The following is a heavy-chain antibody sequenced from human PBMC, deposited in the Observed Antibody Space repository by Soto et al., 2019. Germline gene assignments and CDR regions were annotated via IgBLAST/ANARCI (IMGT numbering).Heavy chain of an antibody. CDR2: IKQDGSEK. CDR3: AREPAVYYDFWSGYYSPPPPGPLDV. J-gene: IGHJ6*04. CDR1: GFTFSSYW. D-gene: IGHD3-3*01. V-gene: IGHV3-7*01. Sequence: GGSLRLSCAASGFTFSSYWMSWVRQAPGKGLEWVANIKQDGSEKYYVDSVKGRFTISRDNAKNSLYLQMNSLRAEDTAVYYCAREPAVYYDFWSGYYSPPPPGPLDVWGKGTTVTVSS.